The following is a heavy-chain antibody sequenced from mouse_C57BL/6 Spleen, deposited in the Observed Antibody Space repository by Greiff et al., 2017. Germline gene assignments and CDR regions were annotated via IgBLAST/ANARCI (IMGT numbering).Heavy chain of an antibody. D-gene: IGHD3-2*02. J-gene: IGHJ4*01. CDR1: GYTFTDYN. CDR2: INPNNGGT. V-gene: IGHV1-22*01. CDR3: AGSSGYPYAMDY. Sequence: VQLQQSGPELVKPGASVKMSCKASGYTFTDYNMHWVKQSHGKSLEWIGYINPNNGGTSYNQKFKGKATLTVNKSSSTAYMELRSLTSEDSAVYYCAGSSGYPYAMDYWGQGTSVTVSS.